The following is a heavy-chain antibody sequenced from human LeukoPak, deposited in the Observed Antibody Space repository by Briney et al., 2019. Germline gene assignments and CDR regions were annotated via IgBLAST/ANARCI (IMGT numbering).Heavy chain of an antibody. Sequence: GGSLRLSCAASGFAVSTNYLSWVRQAPGKGLECVSVIYSDGSTYYTDSVKGRFTISRDNSKNTLYPQMNSLRPEDTAVYYCARDQRSESYYPWGWFDPWGQGTLVTVSS. J-gene: IGHJ5*02. CDR1: GFAVSTNY. V-gene: IGHV3-66*02. CDR3: ARDQRSESYYPWGWFDP. CDR2: IYSDGST. D-gene: IGHD1-26*01.